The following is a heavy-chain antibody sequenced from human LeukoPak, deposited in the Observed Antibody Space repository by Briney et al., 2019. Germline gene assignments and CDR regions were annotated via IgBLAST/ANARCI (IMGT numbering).Heavy chain of an antibody. CDR1: GYSFPTHW. J-gene: IGHJ4*02. Sequence: PGESLQISCKGSGYSFPTHWIGWVRQLPGKGLEWMGIIYPGDSETRYSPSFQGQVTISAGKSISTAYLQWSRLKASDTAMYYCARKSRADYWGQGTLVTVSS. CDR2: IYPGDSET. V-gene: IGHV5-51*01. CDR3: ARKSRADY.